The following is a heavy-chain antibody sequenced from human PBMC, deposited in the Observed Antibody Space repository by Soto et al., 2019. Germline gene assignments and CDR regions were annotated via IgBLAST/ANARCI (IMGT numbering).Heavy chain of an antibody. CDR2: ISGSGGST. CDR3: AKSEQLVRTYYYYYMDV. D-gene: IGHD6-6*01. Sequence: GGSLRLSCAASGFTFSSYAMSWVRQAPGKGLEWVSAISGSGGSTYYADSVKGRFTISRDNSKNTMYLQMNSLRAEDTAVYYCAKSEQLVRTYYYYYMDVWGKGTTVTVSS. V-gene: IGHV3-23*01. J-gene: IGHJ6*03. CDR1: GFTFSSYA.